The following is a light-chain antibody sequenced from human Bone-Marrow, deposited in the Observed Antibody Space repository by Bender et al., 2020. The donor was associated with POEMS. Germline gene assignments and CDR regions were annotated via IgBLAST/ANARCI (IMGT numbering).Light chain of an antibody. J-gene: IGLJ3*02. CDR1: NFDVGSYDL. V-gene: IGLV2-23*01. CDR2: EDT. Sequence: QSVLTQPPSVSGAPGQRVTISCTGTNFDVGSYDLVSWYQQHPGKAPKLIIYEDTKRPSGVSNRFSGSKSGNTASLTISGLQAEDEADYSCCSYANVSTWVFGGGTKVTVL. CDR3: CSYANVSTWV.